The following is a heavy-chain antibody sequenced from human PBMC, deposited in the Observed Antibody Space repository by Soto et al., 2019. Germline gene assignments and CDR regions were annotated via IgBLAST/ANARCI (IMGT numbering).Heavy chain of an antibody. CDR1: GGSISSYY. CDR2: IFYSGST. V-gene: IGHV4-59*08. Sequence: SETLSLTCTVSGGSISSYYWSWIRQPPGKGLEWIGYIFYSGSTNYNPSLKSRVTISVDTSKNQFSLKLSSVTAADTAVYYCARRYSSSSDFWGQGTLVTVSS. D-gene: IGHD6-13*01. CDR3: ARRYSSSSDF. J-gene: IGHJ4*02.